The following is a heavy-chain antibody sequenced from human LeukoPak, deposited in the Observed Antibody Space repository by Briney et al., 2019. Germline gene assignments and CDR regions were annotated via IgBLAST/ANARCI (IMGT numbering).Heavy chain of an antibody. CDR1: GFTFSSYA. V-gene: IGHV3-23*01. J-gene: IGHJ3*02. CDR3: AKDTAPDVLRFLEWLTLDAFDI. D-gene: IGHD3-3*01. Sequence: PGGSLRLSCAASGFTFSSYAMSWGRQAPGQGLGGGSAISGSSVITYSAASLKGRFTISRDHSKNALYLQMNSLRAEDTAVYDCAKDTAPDVLRFLEWLTLDAFDIWGQGTMVTVSS. CDR2: ISGSSVIT.